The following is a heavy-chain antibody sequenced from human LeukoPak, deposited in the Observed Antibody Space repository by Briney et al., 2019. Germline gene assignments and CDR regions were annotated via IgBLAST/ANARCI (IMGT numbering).Heavy chain of an antibody. D-gene: IGHD3-22*01. Sequence: PGKSLRLSCAASGFTFSSPGMHWVRQAPGKGLEWVAVISNDGSEKHCADSVKGRFTISRDNPKNTLYLQMDSLRAEDTAVYYCARDYTGYYSVDYWDQGTLVTVSS. CDR3: ARDYTGYYSVDY. CDR1: GFTFSSPG. CDR2: ISNDGSEK. J-gene: IGHJ4*02. V-gene: IGHV3-30*03.